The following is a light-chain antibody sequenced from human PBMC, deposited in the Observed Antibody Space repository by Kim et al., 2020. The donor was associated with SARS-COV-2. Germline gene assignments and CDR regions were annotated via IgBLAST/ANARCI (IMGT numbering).Light chain of an antibody. J-gene: IGLJ3*02. CDR2: DVS. CDR1: SSKVGGYNY. Sequence: GRSFTISCSGTSSKVGGYNYGSWYQQHPGKAPKIMIYDVSNRPSGVSNRFSGSKSGNTASLNISGLQAEDEADYYCSSYTSSSTMCGGGTQLTVL. CDR3: SSYTSSSTM. V-gene: IGLV2-14*03.